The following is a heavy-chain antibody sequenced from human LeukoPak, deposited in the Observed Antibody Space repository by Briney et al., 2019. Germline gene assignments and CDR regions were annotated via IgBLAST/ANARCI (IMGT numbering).Heavy chain of an antibody. V-gene: IGHV4-34*01. J-gene: IGHJ4*02. CDR3: AMRVLRGVIDY. CDR2: INHSGST. CDR1: GGSFSGYY. D-gene: IGHD3-10*01. Sequence: NPSETLSLTCAVYGGSFSGYYWSWIRQPPGKGLEWIGEINHSGSTHYNPSLKSRVTISVDTSKNQFSLKLSSVTAADTAVYSCAMRVLRGVIDYWGQGTLVTVSS.